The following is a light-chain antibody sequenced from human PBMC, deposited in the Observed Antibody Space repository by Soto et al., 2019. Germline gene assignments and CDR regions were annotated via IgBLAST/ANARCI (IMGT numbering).Light chain of an antibody. J-gene: IGKJ1*01. CDR1: QSLGSGY. CDR2: AAS. CDR3: QQSGNSPPT. V-gene: IGKV3-20*01. Sequence: EILLTQSPGTLSLSPGDRATLSCRASQSLGSGYLAWYQQKPGQAPRLLIYAASNRATGIPDRFSGSGSGTDFTLTISRLEPEDFAVYYCQQSGNSPPTFGQGTKVDIK.